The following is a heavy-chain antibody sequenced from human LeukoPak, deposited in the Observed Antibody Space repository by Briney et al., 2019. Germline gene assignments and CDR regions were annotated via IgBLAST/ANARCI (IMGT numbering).Heavy chain of an antibody. V-gene: IGHV1-2*02. J-gene: IGHJ5*02. Sequence: ASVKVSCKASGYTFTGYYMHWVRQAPGQGLEWMGWINPNSGGTNYAQMFQGRVTMTRDTSISTAYMELSRLRSDDTAVYYCARDMRDGFNWFDPWGQGTLVTVSS. CDR2: INPNSGGT. CDR3: ARDMRDGFNWFDP. D-gene: IGHD5-24*01. CDR1: GYTFTGYY.